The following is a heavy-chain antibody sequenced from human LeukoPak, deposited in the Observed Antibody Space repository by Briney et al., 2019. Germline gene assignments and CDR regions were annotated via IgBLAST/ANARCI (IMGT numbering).Heavy chain of an antibody. CDR1: GFPFSSYW. CDR3: AREGIARIGYSGYDLNAFDI. D-gene: IGHD5-12*01. Sequence: GGSLRLSCAASGFPFSSYWMSWVRQAPGKGLEWVANIKEDGSEKFHVGSVRGRFTISRDNAKNSLYLQMNSLRVEDTAVYYCAREGIARIGYSGYDLNAFDIWGQGTMVTVSS. V-gene: IGHV3-7*01. J-gene: IGHJ3*02. CDR2: IKEDGSEK.